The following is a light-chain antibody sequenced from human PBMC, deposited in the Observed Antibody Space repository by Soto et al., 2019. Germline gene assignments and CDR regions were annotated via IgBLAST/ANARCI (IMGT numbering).Light chain of an antibody. CDR1: QSVGKY. V-gene: IGKV3-11*01. CDR3: QQRSVWPLT. J-gene: IGKJ4*01. Sequence: IVMTQSPATLSLSPGERATLSCRASQSVGKYLVWYQQKPGQAPRLLIYDASNRATGIPARFSGSGSGTDFTLTISSLEPEDVAVYYCQQRSVWPLTLGGGTKVDIK. CDR2: DAS.